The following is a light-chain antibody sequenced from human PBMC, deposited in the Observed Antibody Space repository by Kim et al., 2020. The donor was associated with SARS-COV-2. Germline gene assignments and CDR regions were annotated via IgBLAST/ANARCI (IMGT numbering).Light chain of an antibody. CDR3: LLYYSGAQV. J-gene: IGLJ2*01. Sequence: PGGTVPLTCGSSTGAVTSGHYPYWIQQKPGQGPRTLIYDTNNKQSWTPARFSDSLLGGKAALTLSGALPEDEAEYYCLLYYSGAQVFGGGTQLTVL. CDR2: DTN. V-gene: IGLV7-46*01. CDR1: TGAVTSGHY.